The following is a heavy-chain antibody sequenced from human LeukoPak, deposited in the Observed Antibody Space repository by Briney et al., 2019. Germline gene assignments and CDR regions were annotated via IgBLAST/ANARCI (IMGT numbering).Heavy chain of an antibody. CDR1: GFTFSSYG. D-gene: IGHD3-16*01. CDR3: ATYTHWVAGDV. J-gene: IGHJ6*02. V-gene: IGHV3-7*01. CDR2: MNQDGSEK. Sequence: GGSLRLSCSASGFTFSSYGMIWVRQAPGKGLEWVANMNQDGSEKDYVDSVKGRFTISGDNARNSLYLQMGSLRAEDTAVYYCATYTHWVAGDVWGQGTTVTVSS.